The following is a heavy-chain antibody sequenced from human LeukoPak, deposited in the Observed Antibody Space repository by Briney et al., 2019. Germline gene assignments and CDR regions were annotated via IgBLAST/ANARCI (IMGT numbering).Heavy chain of an antibody. CDR3: ARDSSGTVGY. CDR1: GFTFSSYW. J-gene: IGHJ4*02. V-gene: IGHV3-74*01. D-gene: IGHD3-22*01. CDR2: INSDGSTT. Sequence: GRSLRLSCEASGFTFSSYWMHWVRQAPGKGLVWVSRINSDGSTTNYADSVRGRFTISRDNAKNTLYLQMNSLRAEDTAVYYCARDSSGTVGYWGQGTLVTVSS.